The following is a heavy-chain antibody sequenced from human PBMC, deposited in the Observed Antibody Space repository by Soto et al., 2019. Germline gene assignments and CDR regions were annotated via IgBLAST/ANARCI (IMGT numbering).Heavy chain of an antibody. J-gene: IGHJ6*02. CDR3: AKEGALVPAAIWVYFYGGDV. D-gene: IGHD2-2*01. CDR1: RFTFSTYA. Sequence: EVQLLESGGGLVQPGGSLRLSCEASRFTFSTYAMSWVRQAPGKGLEWVSGISGSGGRTHYADSVKGRFTISRDNPKNTLYLQMNSLRVEDTAVYYCAKEGALVPAAIWVYFYGGDVWGQGTTVTVSS. V-gene: IGHV3-23*01. CDR2: ISGSGGRT.